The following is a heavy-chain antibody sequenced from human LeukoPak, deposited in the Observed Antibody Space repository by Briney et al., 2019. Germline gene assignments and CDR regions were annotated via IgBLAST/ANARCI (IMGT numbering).Heavy chain of an antibody. D-gene: IGHD3-22*01. CDR3: AKDSPPEDYDSSDPLKGPFDY. J-gene: IGHJ4*02. CDR2: ISYDGSNK. CDR1: GFTFSSYG. Sequence: GGSLRLSCAASGFTFSSYGMHWVRQAPGKGLEWVAVISYDGSNKYYADSVKGRFTISRDNSKNTLYLQMNSLRAEDTAVYYCAKDSPPEDYDSSDPLKGPFDYWGQGTLVTVSS. V-gene: IGHV3-30*18.